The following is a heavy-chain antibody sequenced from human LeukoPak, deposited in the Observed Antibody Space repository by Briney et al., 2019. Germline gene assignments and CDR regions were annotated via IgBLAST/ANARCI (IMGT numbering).Heavy chain of an antibody. J-gene: IGHJ4*02. CDR2: IIPIFGTA. V-gene: IGHV1-69*13. D-gene: IGHD3-22*01. Sequence: ASVKVSCKASGGTFSSYAISWVRQAPGQGLEWMGGIIPIFGTANYAQKFQGRVTITADESTSTAYMELSSLRSEDTAVYYCARRSDDYDSSAYYHWGQGTLVTVSS. CDR1: GGTFSSYA. CDR3: ARRSDDYDSSAYYH.